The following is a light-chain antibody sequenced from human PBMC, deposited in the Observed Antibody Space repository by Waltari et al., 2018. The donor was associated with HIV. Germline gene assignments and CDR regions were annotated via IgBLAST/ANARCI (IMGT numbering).Light chain of an antibody. CDR3: YSLDYSGNHGV. V-gene: IGLV3-10*01. Sequence: SYELTQPPSVSVSPGHTARITCPGDAWPKKYAYRFQQKSGQAPVVVIHEDSKRPSGIPERFSGSSSGTVATLTISGAQAEDEAVYHCYSLDYSGNHGVFGGGTTLTVL. CDR1: AWPKKY. J-gene: IGLJ3*02. CDR2: EDS.